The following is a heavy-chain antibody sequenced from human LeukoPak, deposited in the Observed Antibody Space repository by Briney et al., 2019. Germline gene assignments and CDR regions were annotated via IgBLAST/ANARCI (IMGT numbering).Heavy chain of an antibody. CDR2: VSTESDYI. J-gene: IGHJ4*02. D-gene: IGHD6-13*01. CDR3: VLSSYSSTWYLDS. CDR1: GVIFRTHS. V-gene: IGHV3-21*01. Sequence: GGSLTLSCGVSGVIFRTHSMNWVRQAPGKGPEWVATVSTESDYIYYGDSVRGRFTISRDDARNSLYLQMNSPRVEDTALYYCVLSSYSSTWYLDSWGQGTLVTVSS.